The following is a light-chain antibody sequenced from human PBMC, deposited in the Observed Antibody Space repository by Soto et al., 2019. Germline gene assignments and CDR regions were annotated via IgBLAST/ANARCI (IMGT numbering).Light chain of an antibody. V-gene: IGKV3-20*01. CDR3: QKYNSAPLT. CDR1: QSVSSSY. Sequence: EIVLTQSPGTLSLSPGERATLSCRASQSVSSSYLAWYQQKPGQAPRLVIYGASSRATGIPDRFSGSGSGTDFTLTISSLQPEDVATYYCQKYNSAPLTFGGGTKVEIK. CDR2: GAS. J-gene: IGKJ4*01.